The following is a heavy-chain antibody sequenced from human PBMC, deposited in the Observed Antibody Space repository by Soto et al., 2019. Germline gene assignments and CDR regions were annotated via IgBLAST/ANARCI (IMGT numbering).Heavy chain of an antibody. D-gene: IGHD3-3*01. V-gene: IGHV4-4*07. CDR2: IYNRGSR. CDR1: CGSISNYY. Sequence: PSETLSLTRTVSCGSISNYYCHWIRQPAGKGLEWIGLIYNRGSRYYNPSRKSRVTMSVDESKRVFSLKMSSGNAADTALYYCARGGQDFWSGPFDHWGRGALVNVSS. CDR3: ARGGQDFWSGPFDH. J-gene: IGHJ4*02.